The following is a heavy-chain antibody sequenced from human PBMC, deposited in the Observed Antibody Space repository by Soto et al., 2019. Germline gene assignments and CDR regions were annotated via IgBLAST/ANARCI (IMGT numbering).Heavy chain of an antibody. D-gene: IGHD2-2*01. V-gene: IGHV1-69*13. CDR3: ARAHFGYQLPDYYYYGMDV. CDR1: GGTFSSYA. J-gene: IGHJ6*02. CDR2: IIPIFGTA. Sequence: ASVKVSCKASGGTFSSYAISWVRQAPGQGLEWMGGIIPIFGTANYAQKFQGRVTITADESTSTAYMELSSLRADDTAMYHCARAHFGYQLPDYYYYGMDVWGQGTTVTVSS.